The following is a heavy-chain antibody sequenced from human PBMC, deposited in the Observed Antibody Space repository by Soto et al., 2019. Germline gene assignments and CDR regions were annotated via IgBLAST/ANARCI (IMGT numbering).Heavy chain of an antibody. V-gene: IGHV3-21*01. Sequence: EVQLVESGGGLVKPGGSLRLSCAASGFTFSSYSMNWVRQAPGKGLEWVSSISSSSSYIYYADSGKGRFTISRDNAKNSLYLQMNSLRAEDTAVYYCARDLQYCSSTSCYARSVYGMDVWGQGTTVTVSS. CDR1: GFTFSSYS. D-gene: IGHD2-2*01. CDR3: ARDLQYCSSTSCYARSVYGMDV. J-gene: IGHJ6*02. CDR2: ISSSSSYI.